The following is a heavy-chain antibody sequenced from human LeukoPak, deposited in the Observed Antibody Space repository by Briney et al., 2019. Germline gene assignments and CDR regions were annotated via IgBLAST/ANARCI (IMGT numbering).Heavy chain of an antibody. J-gene: IGHJ4*02. CDR3: ARAHCSSTNCYQFDY. Sequence: ASVKVSCKASGYTFIGYYIHWVRQALGQGLEWMGWINPNSGGTNYAQKFQGRVTMTRDTSISTAYMELSRLISDDTAVYHCARAHCSSTNCYQFDYWGQGTLVTVSS. CDR2: INPNSGGT. CDR1: GYTFIGYY. D-gene: IGHD2-2*01. V-gene: IGHV1-2*02.